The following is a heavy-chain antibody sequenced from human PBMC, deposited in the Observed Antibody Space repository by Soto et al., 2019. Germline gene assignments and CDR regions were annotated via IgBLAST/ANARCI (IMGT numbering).Heavy chain of an antibody. CDR3: ASEVGGERFDY. CDR1: GYTFTSYD. J-gene: IGHJ4*02. V-gene: IGHV1-8*01. Sequence: QVQLVQSGAEVKKPGASVKVSCKASGYTFTSYDINWVRQATGQGLEWMGWMNPNSGNTGYAQRFQGRVDMTGNTSISTAYMELSSLRSEDTVGCYWASEVGGERFDYWGQGTLVTVSS. D-gene: IGHD3-16*01. CDR2: MNPNSGNT.